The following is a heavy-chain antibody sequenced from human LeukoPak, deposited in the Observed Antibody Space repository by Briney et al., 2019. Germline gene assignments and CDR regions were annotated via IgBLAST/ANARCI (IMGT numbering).Heavy chain of an antibody. CDR1: GFILSGDF. J-gene: IGHJ4*02. CDR3: ARERGRGRDSPWFDY. D-gene: IGHD1-26*01. CDR2: IYSDGST. V-gene: IGHV3-53*01. Sequence: PGGSLRLSCAASGFILSGDFMCWVRQALGKGLEWVSVIYSDGSTYYADSVKGRFTISRDNSKNTLDLQMTGLRAEDTAVYYCARERGRGRDSPWFDYWGQGTLVTVSS.